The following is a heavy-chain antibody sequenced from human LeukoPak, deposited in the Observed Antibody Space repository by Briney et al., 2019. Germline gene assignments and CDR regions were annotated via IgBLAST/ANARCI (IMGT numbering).Heavy chain of an antibody. J-gene: IGHJ4*02. CDR2: IYYSGST. CDR1: GGSISSYY. CDR3: ARDRSSYFDY. Sequence: SETLSLTCTVSGGSISSYYWSWIRQPPGKRLEWIGYIYYSGSTNYNPSLKSRVTISVDTSKNQFSLKLSSVTAADTAVYYCARDRSSYFDYWGQGTLVTVSS. V-gene: IGHV4-59*01.